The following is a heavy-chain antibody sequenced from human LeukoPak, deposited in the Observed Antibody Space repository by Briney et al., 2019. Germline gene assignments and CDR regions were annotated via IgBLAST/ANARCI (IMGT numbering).Heavy chain of an antibody. D-gene: IGHD3-22*01. CDR3: ARDGLGVVGRSGHYYGPPHFDY. CDR2: IKQDGSEK. CDR1: GVTFSTYW. Sequence: GGSLRLSCAASGVTFSTYWMSCVRQAPGKGLEWVANIKQDGSEKYYVDSVKGRFTISRDNAKNSLYLQMNSLRVEDTAVYYCARDGLGVVGRSGHYYGPPHFDYWGRGTLVTVSS. V-gene: IGHV3-7*05. J-gene: IGHJ4*02.